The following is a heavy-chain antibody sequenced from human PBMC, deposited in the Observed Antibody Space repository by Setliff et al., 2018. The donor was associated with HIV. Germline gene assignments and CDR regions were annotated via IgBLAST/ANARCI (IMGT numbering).Heavy chain of an antibody. J-gene: IGHJ5*02. D-gene: IGHD3-16*01. CDR2: IIPNIGIT. CDR3: AKDRGRGNWLDL. Sequence: ASVKVSCKASGGTFSSYAISWVRQAPGQGLEWMGGIIPNIGITNQAQKFQGRVTITADKSTNTAYMELSSLRSEDTAVYYCAKDRGRGNWLDLWGQGTLVTVSS. V-gene: IGHV1-69*10. CDR1: GGTFSSYA.